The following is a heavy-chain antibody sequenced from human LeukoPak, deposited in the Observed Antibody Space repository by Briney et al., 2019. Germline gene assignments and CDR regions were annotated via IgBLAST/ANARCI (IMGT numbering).Heavy chain of an antibody. CDR1: GGSISSSSYY. V-gene: IGHV4-39*07. J-gene: IGHJ4*02. D-gene: IGHD3-10*01. CDR2: IYYSGST. CDR3: ARDRSVLLWFGESYYFDY. Sequence: MSSETLSLTCTVSGGSISSSSYYWGWIRQPPGKGLEWIGSIYYSGSTYYNPSLKSRVTISVDTSKNQFSLKLSSVTAADTAVYYCARDRSVLLWFGESYYFDYWGQGTLVTVSS.